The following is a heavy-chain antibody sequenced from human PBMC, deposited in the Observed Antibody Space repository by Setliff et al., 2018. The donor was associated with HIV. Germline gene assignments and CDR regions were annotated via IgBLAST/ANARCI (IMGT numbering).Heavy chain of an antibody. CDR1: GFTVSTYY. D-gene: IGHD3-16*01. CDR2: IYNGGST. Sequence: GGSLRLSCAASGFTVSTYYMSWVRQAPGKGLEWVSTIYNGGSTYHADSVKGRFTLSRDTSKNTLSLQMNSLRAEDTAVYYCARDIGGIGGYWGQGTLVTVSS. V-gene: IGHV3-66*01. J-gene: IGHJ4*02. CDR3: ARDIGGIGGY.